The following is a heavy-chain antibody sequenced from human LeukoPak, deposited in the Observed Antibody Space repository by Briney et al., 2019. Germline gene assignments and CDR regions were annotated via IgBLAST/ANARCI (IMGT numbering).Heavy chain of an antibody. J-gene: IGHJ3*02. CDR2: IWYDGSNK. CDR3: ARDSASVGSDAFDI. Sequence: PGGSLRLSCAASGFTFSSYGMHWVRQAPGKGLEWVAVIWYDGSNKYYADSVKGRFTISRDNSKNTLYLQMNSLRAEDTALYYCARDSASVGSDAFDIWGQGTMVTVSS. V-gene: IGHV3-33*01. D-gene: IGHD4-23*01. CDR1: GFTFSSYG.